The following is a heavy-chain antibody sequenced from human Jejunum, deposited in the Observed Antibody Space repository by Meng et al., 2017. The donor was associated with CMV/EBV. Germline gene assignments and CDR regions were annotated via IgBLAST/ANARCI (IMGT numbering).Heavy chain of an antibody. Sequence: LQQSGPGLVKHAETMSLTCISAGAPIGRWSHFWAWFRQPPGKRLEWIGSMYFSGIADYNPSLKSRGNIALHATQTPFSLRLTSVTAADSAVYFCARDLTNKWFYYWGQGTLVTVSS. CDR3: ARDLTNKWFYY. V-gene: IGHV4-39*07. J-gene: IGHJ4*02. CDR2: MYFSGIA. D-gene: IGHD1-26*01. CDR1: GAPIGRWSHF.